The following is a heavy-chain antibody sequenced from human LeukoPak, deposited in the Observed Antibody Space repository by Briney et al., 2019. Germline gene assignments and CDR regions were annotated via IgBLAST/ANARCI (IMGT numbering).Heavy chain of an antibody. V-gene: IGHV4-31*03. J-gene: IGHJ4*02. CDR3: ARQGISGWLAPVDY. CDR2: IYYSGST. D-gene: IGHD5-18*01. Sequence: PSETLSLTCTVSGGSISSGGYYWSWIRQHPGKGLEWIGYIYYSGSTYYNPSLKSRVTISVDTSKNQFSLKLSSVTAADTAVYYCARQGISGWLAPVDYWGQGTLVTVSS. CDR1: GGSISSGGYY.